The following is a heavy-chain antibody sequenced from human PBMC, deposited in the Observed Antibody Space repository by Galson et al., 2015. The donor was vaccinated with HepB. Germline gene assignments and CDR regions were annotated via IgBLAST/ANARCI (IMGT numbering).Heavy chain of an antibody. J-gene: IGHJ5*02. D-gene: IGHD3-10*01. CDR2: MYYSGST. CDR1: GGSISSSSYY. Sequence: SETLSLTCTVSGGSISSSSYYWGWIRQPPGKGLEWIGSMYYSGSTYYNPSLKSRVTISVDTSKNQFSLKLSSVTAADTAVYYCAKETLWFGELLEISDHNPNWFDPWGQGTLVTVSS. CDR3: AKETLWFGELLEISDHNPNWFDP. V-gene: IGHV4-39*02.